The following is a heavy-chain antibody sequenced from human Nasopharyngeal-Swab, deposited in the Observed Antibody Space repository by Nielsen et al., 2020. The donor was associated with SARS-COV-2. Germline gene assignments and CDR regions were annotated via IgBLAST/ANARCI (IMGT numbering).Heavy chain of an antibody. CDR1: GGSVSGYY. V-gene: IGHV4-59*02. Sequence: SETLSLTCAVSGGSVSGYYWSWIRQPPRDRLEWIGYINTIGVTKYNPSLNSRVSMSVDATRNQLSLNLWSMTAADTAMYFCARISLPQIVGATNPVDYWGQGTLVTVSA. D-gene: IGHD1-26*01. J-gene: IGHJ4*02. CDR2: INTIGVT. CDR3: ARISLPQIVGATNPVDY.